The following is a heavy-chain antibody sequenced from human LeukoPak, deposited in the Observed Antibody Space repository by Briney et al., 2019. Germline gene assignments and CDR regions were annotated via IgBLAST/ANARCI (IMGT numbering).Heavy chain of an antibody. CDR1: GYTFTHHG. V-gene: IGHV1-18*01. Sequence: ASVKVSCKASGYTFTHHGISWVRQAPGQGLEWMGWISCYNGDTMYAQNVQGRVTMTTDTSRRTAYIELRSLRSDDTAMYYCARDPSNSSGYHAHFDSWGQGTLVTVSS. CDR2: ISCYNGDT. CDR3: ARDPSNSSGYHAHFDS. J-gene: IGHJ4*02. D-gene: IGHD3-22*01.